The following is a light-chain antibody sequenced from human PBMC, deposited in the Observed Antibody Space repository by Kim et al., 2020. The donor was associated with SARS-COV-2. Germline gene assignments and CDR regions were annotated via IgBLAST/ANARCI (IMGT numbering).Light chain of an antibody. V-gene: IGKV1-39*01. CDR1: QSISSY. CDR3: QQSYSTPRDT. CDR2: AAS. Sequence: AAVGDRVTITCQASQSISSYLNWYQQKPGKAPKLLIYAASSLQSGVPSRFSGSGSGTDFTLTISSLQPEDFATYYCQQSYSTPRDTFGQGTKLEI. J-gene: IGKJ2*01.